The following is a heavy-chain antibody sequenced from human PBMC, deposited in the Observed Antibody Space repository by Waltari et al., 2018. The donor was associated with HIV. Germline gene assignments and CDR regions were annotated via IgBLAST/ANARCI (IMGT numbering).Heavy chain of an antibody. V-gene: IGHV1-2*02. J-gene: IGHJ6*04. CDR1: GYTFTGYY. D-gene: IGHD6-13*01. CDR3: AKDQPSSNSSYLYYGTDV. Sequence: QVQLVQSGAEVKKPGPSVNVSCKASGYTFTGYYIHWVQQAPGQGLEWIGWVNPNSGGTRYARKLPGRVTMSRDTSIRAAFMVLSKLRSDDTAVFYCAKDQPSSNSSYLYYGTDVSGEGTTVTVSS. CDR2: VNPNSGGT.